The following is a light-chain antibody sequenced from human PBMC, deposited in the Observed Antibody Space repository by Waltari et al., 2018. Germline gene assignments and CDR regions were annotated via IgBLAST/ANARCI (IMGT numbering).Light chain of an antibody. V-gene: IGKV1D-12*01. Sequence: DIQMTQSPSSMSASIGDRVTITCRTSQAISNWLAWYQHKPGKAPKFLIYNAFSLQRGVPSRFSGSGSGTDFTLTISGLQPEDSATYYCQQSHSFPLTFGPGTRVDIK. J-gene: IGKJ3*01. CDR1: QAISNW. CDR2: NAF. CDR3: QQSHSFPLT.